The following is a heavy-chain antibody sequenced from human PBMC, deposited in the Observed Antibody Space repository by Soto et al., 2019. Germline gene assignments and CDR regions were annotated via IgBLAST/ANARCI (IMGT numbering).Heavy chain of an antibody. CDR2: INPSGGST. V-gene: IGHV1-46*01. D-gene: IGHD2-8*01. CDR1: GYTFTSYY. CDR3: ARGPRDCTNGVCYPEYFDY. J-gene: IGHJ4*02. Sequence: ASVKVSCKASGYTFTSYYMHWVRQAPGQGLEWMGIINPSGGSTSYAQKFQGRVTMTRDTSTSTVYMELSSLRSEDTAVYYCARGPRDCTNGVCYPEYFDYWGQGTLVTVSS.